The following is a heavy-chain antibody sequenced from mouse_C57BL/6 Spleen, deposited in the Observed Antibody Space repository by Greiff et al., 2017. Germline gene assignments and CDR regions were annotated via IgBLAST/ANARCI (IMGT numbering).Heavy chain of an antibody. J-gene: IGHJ4*01. CDR3: ANDYDYEGAMAY. CDR1: GFSLTSDG. CDR2: IWSGGST. V-gene: IGHV2-4*01. D-gene: IGHD2-4*01. Sequence: VQLQQSGPGLVQPSQSLSITCSVSGFSLTSDGVHWVRQPPEKGLVWLGVIWSGGSTDYNASFISNLSISKDNSKSPVFFKMSSLQADDTAIYYCANDYDYEGAMAYWGQGTPVTVSS.